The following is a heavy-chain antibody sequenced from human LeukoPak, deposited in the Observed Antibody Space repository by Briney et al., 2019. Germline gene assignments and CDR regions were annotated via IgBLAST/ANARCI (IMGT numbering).Heavy chain of an antibody. Sequence: SQTLSLTCAVSGGSISSGGYSWSWIRQHPGKGLEWIGYIYYSGSTYYNPSLKSRVTISVDTSKNQFSLKLSSVTAADTAVYYCARDWGDGYNYGVGAFDIWGQGTMVTVSS. V-gene: IGHV4-31*11. J-gene: IGHJ3*02. D-gene: IGHD5-24*01. CDR2: IYYSGST. CDR1: GGSISSGGYS. CDR3: ARDWGDGYNYGVGAFDI.